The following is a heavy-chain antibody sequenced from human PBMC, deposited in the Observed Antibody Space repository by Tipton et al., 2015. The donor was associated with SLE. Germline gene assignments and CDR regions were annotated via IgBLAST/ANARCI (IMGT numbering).Heavy chain of an antibody. V-gene: IGHV3-74*01. CDR3: AIYDRGGSGFVY. D-gene: IGHD3-22*01. J-gene: IGHJ4*02. CDR1: GFSFSSSW. CDR2: INSDGSSP. Sequence: SLRLSCAASGFSFSSSWMHWVRQAPGKGLVWVSRINSDGSSPTYADSVKGRFTISRDNAKNTLYLQMNSLRVDDTAVYYCAIYDRGGSGFVYWGQGTLVTVSS.